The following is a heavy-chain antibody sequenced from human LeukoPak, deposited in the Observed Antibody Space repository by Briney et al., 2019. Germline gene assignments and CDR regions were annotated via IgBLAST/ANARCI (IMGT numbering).Heavy chain of an antibody. V-gene: IGHV4-34*01. CDR3: AGFAVHRRIAVTGQFGLDY. CDR1: GGSFSGYY. CDR2: INHSENT. Sequence: SETLSLTCAVYGGSFSGYYWSWIRQPLGKGLEWIGEINHSENTDYNPSLKSRVAISVDTSKNQLSLKLSSVTAADTAVYYCAGFAVHRRIAVTGQFGLDYWGRGTLVTVSS. D-gene: IGHD6-19*01. J-gene: IGHJ4*02.